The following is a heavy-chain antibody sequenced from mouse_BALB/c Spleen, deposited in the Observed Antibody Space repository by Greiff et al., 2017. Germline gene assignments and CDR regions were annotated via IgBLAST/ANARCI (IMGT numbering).Heavy chain of an antibody. V-gene: IGHV1-9*01. CDR3: ARRTTGTWFAY. Sequence: VQLQQSGAELMKPGASVKISCKATGYTFSSYWIEWVKQRPGHGLEWIGEILPGSGSTNYNEKFKGKATFTADTSSNTAYMQLSSLTSEDSAVYYCARRTTGTWFAYWGQGTLVTVSA. J-gene: IGHJ3*01. D-gene: IGHD1-1*01. CDR1: GYTFSSYW. CDR2: ILPGSGST.